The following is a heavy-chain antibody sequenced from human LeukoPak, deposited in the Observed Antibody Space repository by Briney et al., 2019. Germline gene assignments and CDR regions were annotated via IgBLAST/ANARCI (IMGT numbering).Heavy chain of an antibody. CDR3: ARGKRAVAGKDY. CDR2: INHSGST. J-gene: IGHJ4*02. D-gene: IGHD6-19*01. V-gene: IGHV4-34*01. CDR1: GGSFSGYY. Sequence: SETLSLTCAVYGGSFSGYYWSWIRQPPGKGLEWIGEINHSGSTNYNPSLKSRVTISVDTSKKQFSLKLSSVTAADTAVYYCARGKRAVAGKDYWGQGTLVTVSS.